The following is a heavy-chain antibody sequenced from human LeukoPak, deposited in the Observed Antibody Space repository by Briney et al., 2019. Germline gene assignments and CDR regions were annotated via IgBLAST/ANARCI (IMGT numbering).Heavy chain of an antibody. J-gene: IGHJ5*02. CDR2: IYPGDSDT. V-gene: IGHV5-51*01. D-gene: IGHD4-17*01. CDR1: GYSFTSYW. Sequence: GESLKISCKGSGYSFTSYWISWVRQMPGKGLEWMGIIYPGDSDTRYSPSFQGQVTISADKSISTAYLQWSSLKASDTAMYYCARRATMVTNWFDPWGQGTLVTVSS. CDR3: ARRATMVTNWFDP.